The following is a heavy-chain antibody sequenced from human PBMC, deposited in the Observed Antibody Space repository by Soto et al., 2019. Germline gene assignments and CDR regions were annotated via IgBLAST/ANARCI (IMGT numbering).Heavy chain of an antibody. D-gene: IGHD3-22*01. CDR1: GGSFSGYY. CDR2: INHSRST. J-gene: IGHJ4*02. CDR3: ARGWGYYDSSGYYMVY. V-gene: IGHV4-34*01. Sequence: KTSETLSLTCAVYGGSFSGYYWSWILQPPGKGLEWTGEINHSRSTNYNPSPKIRVTISVDTSKNQFSLKLSSVTAADTAVYYCARGWGYYDSSGYYMVYWGQGTLVNVSS.